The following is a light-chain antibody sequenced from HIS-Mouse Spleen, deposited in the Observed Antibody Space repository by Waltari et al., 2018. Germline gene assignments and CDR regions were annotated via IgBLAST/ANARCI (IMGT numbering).Light chain of an antibody. CDR3: QQYYSYPPWT. CDR1: QGISSY. V-gene: IGKV1-8*01. Sequence: AIRMTQSPSSLSASTGDRVTITCRASQGISSYLAWYQQKPGKAPKLLIYAASTLQSGVPSRFSGSGSGTDFTLTISGLQSEDFATYYCQQYYSYPPWTFGQGTKVEIK. J-gene: IGKJ1*01. CDR2: AAS.